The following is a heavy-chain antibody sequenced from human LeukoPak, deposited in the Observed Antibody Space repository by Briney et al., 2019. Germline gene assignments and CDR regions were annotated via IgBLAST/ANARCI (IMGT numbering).Heavy chain of an antibody. D-gene: IGHD3-3*01. CDR1: GFTVSSNY. CDR2: IYSSGDT. CDR3: ARDVWGGDSWSGYSYYFDC. J-gene: IGHJ4*02. Sequence: GGSLRLSCAASGFTVSSNYMGWVRQAPGKGLEWVAIIYSSGDTYYADSVKGRFTISRDNSKNTLYFQMNSLRPEDTAVYYCARDVWGGDSWSGYSYYFDCWGQGTLVTASS. V-gene: IGHV3-66*01.